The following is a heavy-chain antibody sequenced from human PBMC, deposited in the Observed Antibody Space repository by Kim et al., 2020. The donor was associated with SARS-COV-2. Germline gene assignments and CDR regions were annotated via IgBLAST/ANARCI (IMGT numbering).Heavy chain of an antibody. CDR2: ISYDGSNK. V-gene: IGHV3-30*18. Sequence: GGSLRLSCAASGFTFSSYGMHWVRQAPGKGLEWVAVISYDGSNKYYADSVKGRFTISRDNSKNTLYLQMNSLRAEDTAVYYCAKVGYSYVHSSSWRTKYYYYGMDVWGRGTTVTVSS. CDR3: AKVGYSYVHSSSWRTKYYYYGMDV. J-gene: IGHJ6*02. D-gene: IGHD6-13*01. CDR1: GFTFSSYG.